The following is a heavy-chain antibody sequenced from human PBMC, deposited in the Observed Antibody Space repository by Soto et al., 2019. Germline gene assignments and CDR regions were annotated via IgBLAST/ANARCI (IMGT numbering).Heavy chain of an antibody. D-gene: IGHD3-9*01. CDR3: AKTQHDILDY. J-gene: IGHJ4*02. CDR2: ISGSGDFT. V-gene: IGHV3-23*01. CDR1: GFTFSSYA. Sequence: EVQLLESGGGLLQPGGSLRLSCAASGFTFSSYAMSWVRQAPGKGLEWVSVISGSGDFTFYADSVKGLFTISRDNSKNALYLQMNTLRAEDTAVYYCAKTQHDILDYWGQGTLVTLSS.